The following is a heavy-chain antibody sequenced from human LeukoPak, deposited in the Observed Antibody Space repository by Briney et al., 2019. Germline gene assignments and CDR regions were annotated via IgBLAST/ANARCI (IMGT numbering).Heavy chain of an antibody. Sequence: ASVKVSCKASGDSFSNYGFTWVRQAPGQGLEWMGWISADSGNRYYAQNFQHRVTMTTDTSTSTGYMELGRLRSDDTAVYYCASGSYLWGGMDVWGQGTTVTVSS. CDR1: GDSFSNYG. J-gene: IGHJ6*02. D-gene: IGHD1-26*01. V-gene: IGHV1-18*01. CDR2: ISADSGNR. CDR3: ASGSYLWGGMDV.